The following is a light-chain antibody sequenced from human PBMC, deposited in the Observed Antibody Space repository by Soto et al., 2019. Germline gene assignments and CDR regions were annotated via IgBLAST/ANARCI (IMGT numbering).Light chain of an antibody. CDR2: EVS. V-gene: IGLV2-14*01. CDR3: SSYTSSTTLVV. Sequence: QSALTQPASVSGSPGQSVTISCTGTSRDVGGYNFVSWYQQHPGKAPKLMIYEVSKRPSGVSNRFSGSKSGNTATLTISGLQDEDEDDYYCSSYTSSTTLVVFGGGTKVTVL. CDR1: SRDVGGYNF. J-gene: IGLJ2*01.